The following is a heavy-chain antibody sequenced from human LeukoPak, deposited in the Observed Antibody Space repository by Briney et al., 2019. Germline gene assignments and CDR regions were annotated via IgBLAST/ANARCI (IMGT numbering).Heavy chain of an antibody. D-gene: IGHD2-15*01. V-gene: IGHV3-74*01. Sequence: PGGSLRLSCAASGFAFSSYWMHWVRQAPGKGLVWVSRLNNDGSGTNYADSVKGRFTISRDNAKNTLYLQMNSLRAEDTAVYYCARIAWDAFDIWGQGTMVTVSS. CDR2: LNNDGSGT. J-gene: IGHJ3*02. CDR1: GFAFSSYW. CDR3: ARIAWDAFDI.